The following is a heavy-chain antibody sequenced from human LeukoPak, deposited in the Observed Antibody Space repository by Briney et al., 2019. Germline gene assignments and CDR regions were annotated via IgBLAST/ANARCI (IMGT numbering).Heavy chain of an antibody. J-gene: IGHJ6*03. CDR1: GGSISSGGYS. D-gene: IGHD5-24*01. CDR2: IYYSGST. CDR3: ARVSRGYNPYYYYYMDV. V-gene: IGHV4-30-4*07. Sequence: SETLSLTCAVSGGSISSGGYSWSWTRPPPGKGLEFIGYIYYSGSTYYNPSLKSRVTISVDTSKNQFSLKLSSVTAADTAVYYCARVSRGYNPYYYYYMDVWGKGTTVTVSS.